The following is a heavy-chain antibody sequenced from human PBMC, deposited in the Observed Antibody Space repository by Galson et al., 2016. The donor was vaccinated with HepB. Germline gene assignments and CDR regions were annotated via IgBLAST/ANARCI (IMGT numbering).Heavy chain of an antibody. CDR3: ARDRDAALDY. V-gene: IGHV1-18*01. CDR1: GYTFTNNG. D-gene: IGHD6-13*01. J-gene: IGHJ4*02. CDR2: ISAHSGNT. Sequence: QSGAEVKKPGASVMLSCKTSGYTFTNNGISWVRQAPGQGLEWMGWISAHSGNTNYAQKFQGRLTLTKDTSARTVYMELRSLRFDDTAMYYCARDRDAALDYWGQGALVTVSS.